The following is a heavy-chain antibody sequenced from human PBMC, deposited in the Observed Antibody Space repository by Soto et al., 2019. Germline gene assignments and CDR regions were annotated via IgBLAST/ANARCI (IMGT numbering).Heavy chain of an antibody. J-gene: IGHJ5*02. Sequence: XSVKVSCKASGYSFTSYGISWVRQAPGQGLEWMGWTSAYNGNTNYAQKLQGRVTMTTDTSTSTAYMELRSLRSDDTAVYYCARDVDIVDTRRRNWFDPWGQGTLVTVSS. CDR2: TSAYNGNT. D-gene: IGHD5-12*01. CDR3: ARDVDIVDTRRRNWFDP. V-gene: IGHV1-18*04. CDR1: GYSFTSYG.